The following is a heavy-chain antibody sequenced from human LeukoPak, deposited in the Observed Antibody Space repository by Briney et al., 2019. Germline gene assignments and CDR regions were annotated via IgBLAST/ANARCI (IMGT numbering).Heavy chain of an antibody. CDR2: ISGSGGST. CDR3: ARPHEYCSSTSCYARFDY. J-gene: IGHJ4*02. CDR1: GFTFSSYE. D-gene: IGHD2-2*01. Sequence: PGGSLRLSCAASGFTFSSYEMNWVRQAPGKGLEWVSYISGSGGSTYYADSVKGRFTISRDNSKNTLYLQMNSLRAEDTAVYYCARPHEYCSSTSCYARFDYWGQGTLVTVSS. V-gene: IGHV3-23*01.